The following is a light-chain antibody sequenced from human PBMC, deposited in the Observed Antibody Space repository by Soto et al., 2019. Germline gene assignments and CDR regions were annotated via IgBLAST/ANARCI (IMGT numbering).Light chain of an antibody. V-gene: IGKV1-9*01. Sequence: DIQLTQSPSFLSASVGDRVTVTCRSSQDISSYLAWYQQKPGKAPKVLIYSASTLQSGVPPRFGGSGSGTAFTLTISSLQPEDFANYFCQQVHDYPITFGGGTKVDIK. J-gene: IGKJ4*01. CDR3: QQVHDYPIT. CDR1: QDISSY. CDR2: SAS.